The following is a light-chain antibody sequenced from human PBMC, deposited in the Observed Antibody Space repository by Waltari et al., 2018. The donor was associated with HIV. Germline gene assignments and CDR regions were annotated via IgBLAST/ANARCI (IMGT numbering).Light chain of an antibody. Sequence: DIQMTQSPSSLSASVGDRVTIDCQASQNINIHLNWYQQKPGKAPKLLIYAASSLHTGVPSKFSGSGSGTDFTLTINSLQPEDFATYFCQQSYTTPRTFGQGTKVEIK. CDR3: QQSYTTPRT. CDR2: AAS. CDR1: QNINIH. V-gene: IGKV1-39*01. J-gene: IGKJ1*01.